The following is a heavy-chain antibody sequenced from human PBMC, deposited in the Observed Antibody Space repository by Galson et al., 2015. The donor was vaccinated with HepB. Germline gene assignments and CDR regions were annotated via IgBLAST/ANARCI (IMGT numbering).Heavy chain of an antibody. CDR1: GFKFDDYA. CDR2: ISSSSSTI. Sequence: LRLSCAASGFKFDDYAMHWVRQAPGKGLEWVSYISSSSSTICYADSVKGRFTISRDNPKNTLYLQMDSLGSDDTAVYFCARDLVSDIPDHFDIWGQGTMVTVSS. V-gene: IGHV3-48*01. CDR3: ARDLVSDIPDHFDI. J-gene: IGHJ3*02. D-gene: IGHD1-14*01.